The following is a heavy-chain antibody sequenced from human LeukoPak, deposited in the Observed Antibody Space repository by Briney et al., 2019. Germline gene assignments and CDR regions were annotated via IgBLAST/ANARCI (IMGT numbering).Heavy chain of an antibody. CDR2: ISSSGTTI. CDR3: ARVCGYYDSNGYYAATYYFDY. CDR1: GFTFSDYY. Sequence: GGSLRLSCAASGFTFSDYYMSWIRQAPGKGLEWVSYISSSGTTIYYADSVKGRFTISRDNAKNSLYLQMNSLRAEDTAVYYCARVCGYYDSNGYYAATYYFDYWGQGTLVTVSS. V-gene: IGHV3-11*04. D-gene: IGHD3-22*01. J-gene: IGHJ4*02.